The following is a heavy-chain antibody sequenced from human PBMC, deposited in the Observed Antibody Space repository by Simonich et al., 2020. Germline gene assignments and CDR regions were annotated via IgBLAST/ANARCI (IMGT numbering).Heavy chain of an antibody. J-gene: IGHJ3*02. D-gene: IGHD6-6*01. V-gene: IGHV1-2*02. CDR3: ARARLYSSSHAFDI. Sequence: QVQLVQSGAEVKQPGASGKVSCKASGYTFTVYYMNWMRQAPGQGLEGMGSINPNSGGTNYAQKLQGRVTMTRNTSISTAYMELSRLRSDDTAVYYCARARLYSSSHAFDIWGQGTMVTVSS. CDR1: GYTFTVYY. CDR2: INPNSGGT.